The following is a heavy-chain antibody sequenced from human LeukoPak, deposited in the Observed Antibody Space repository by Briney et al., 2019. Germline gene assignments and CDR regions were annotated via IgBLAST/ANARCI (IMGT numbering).Heavy chain of an antibody. J-gene: IGHJ3*02. CDR1: GGSISSGSYY. D-gene: IGHD1-26*01. CDR2: IFTSRNT. Sequence: MSSQTLSLTCTVSGGSISSGSYYWTWIRQPAGKGLDWTGRIFTSRNTNYNPSLKSRVTISIDTSKNQFSLKESSVTAADTAVYYCARENTILGATADAFEIWGQGTMVTVSS. CDR3: ARENTILGATADAFEI. V-gene: IGHV4-61*02.